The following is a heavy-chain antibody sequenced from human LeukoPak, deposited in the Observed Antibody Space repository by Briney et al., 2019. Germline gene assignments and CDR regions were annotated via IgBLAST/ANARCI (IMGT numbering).Heavy chain of an antibody. V-gene: IGHV1-2*06. CDR2: INPNSGGT. Sequence: GASVKVSCKASGYTFTGYYMHWVLQAPGQGLEWMGRINPNSGGTNYAQKFQGRVTMTRDTSISTAYMELSRLRSDDTAVYYCARAERGYSGTWNWGQGTLVTVSS. D-gene: IGHD1-26*01. CDR3: ARAERGYSGTWN. CDR1: GYTFTGYY. J-gene: IGHJ4*02.